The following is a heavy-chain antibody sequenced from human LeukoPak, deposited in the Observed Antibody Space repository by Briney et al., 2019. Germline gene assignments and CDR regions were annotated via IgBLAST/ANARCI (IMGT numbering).Heavy chain of an antibody. Sequence: PGGSLRLSCEASGFTFSNYGMSWVRQAPGKGLEWVSAIGGSDGSTYYTDPVKGRFTISRDNSKNTLFLQMNSLRAEDTAVYYCARGSCASGYCALGYWGQGTLVTVSS. CDR1: GFTFSNYG. CDR2: IGGSDGST. V-gene: IGHV3-23*01. CDR3: ARGSCASGYCALGY. D-gene: IGHD3-22*01. J-gene: IGHJ4*02.